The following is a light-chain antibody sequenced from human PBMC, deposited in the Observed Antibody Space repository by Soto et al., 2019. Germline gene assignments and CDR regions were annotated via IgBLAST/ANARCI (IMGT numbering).Light chain of an antibody. V-gene: IGLV2-14*01. Sequence: QSVLTQPVSVSGSPGQSITISCTGTSTDIGAYNYVSWYQQHPGKAPKLLIYEVTNRPSGVSNRFSGSKSGNTASLTISGLQAEDEANYYCNSYTTLSNRVFGTGTKVT. J-gene: IGLJ1*01. CDR2: EVT. CDR3: NSYTTLSNRV. CDR1: STDIGAYNY.